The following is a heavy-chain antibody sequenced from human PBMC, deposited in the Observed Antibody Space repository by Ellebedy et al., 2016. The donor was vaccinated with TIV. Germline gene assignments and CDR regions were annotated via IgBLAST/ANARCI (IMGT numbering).Heavy chain of an antibody. J-gene: IGHJ4*02. V-gene: IGHV3-21*01. CDR1: GFTFSSYS. CDR3: ARDRSGTPDY. D-gene: IGHD3-10*01. Sequence: GESLKTSXAASGFTFSSYSMNWVRQAPGKGLEWVSSISSSSSYIYYADPVKGRFTISRDNAKNSLYLQMNSLRAEDTAVYYCARDRSGTPDYWGQGTLVTVSS. CDR2: ISSSSSYI.